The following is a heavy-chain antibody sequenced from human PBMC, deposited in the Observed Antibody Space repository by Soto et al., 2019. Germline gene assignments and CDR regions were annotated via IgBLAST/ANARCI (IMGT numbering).Heavy chain of an antibody. D-gene: IGHD2-2*01. Sequence: QVQLVESGGGVVQPGRSLRLSCAASGFTFSSYGMHWVRQAPGKGLEGVAVISYDGSNKYYADSVKGRFTISRDNSKNTLYLQMNSLRAEDTAVYYCAKGWDIGDQLQLYFQHWGQGTLVTVSS. J-gene: IGHJ1*01. CDR3: AKGWDIGDQLQLYFQH. CDR2: ISYDGSNK. V-gene: IGHV3-30*18. CDR1: GFTFSSYG.